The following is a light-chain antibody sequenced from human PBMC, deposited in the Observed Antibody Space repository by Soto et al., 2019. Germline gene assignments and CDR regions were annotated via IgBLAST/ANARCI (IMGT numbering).Light chain of an antibody. V-gene: IGKV1-33*01. CDR3: QQYDNLPLT. J-gene: IGKJ4*01. Sequence: TQLFQSPSSLSASVGDRVTITCQASQDISNYLNWYQQKPGKAPKLLIYDASNLETGVPSRFSGSGSGTDFTFTISSLQPEDIETYYCQQYDNLPLTFGGGTKV. CDR1: QDISNY. CDR2: DAS.